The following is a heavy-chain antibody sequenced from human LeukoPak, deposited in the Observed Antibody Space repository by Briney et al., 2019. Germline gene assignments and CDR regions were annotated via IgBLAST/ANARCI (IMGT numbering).Heavy chain of an antibody. CDR3: ARHLDYYGSGSYEY. D-gene: IGHD3-10*01. V-gene: IGHV4-59*08. J-gene: IGHJ4*02. Sequence: SETLSLTCSVSGGPISGYYWSWIRQPPGKGLEGIGYIHSTGSTDYNPSLKSRVTMSVDTSKNQFSLKLGSVTAADTAVYYCARHLDYYGSGSYEYWGQGTLVTVSS. CDR1: GGPISGYY. CDR2: IHSTGST.